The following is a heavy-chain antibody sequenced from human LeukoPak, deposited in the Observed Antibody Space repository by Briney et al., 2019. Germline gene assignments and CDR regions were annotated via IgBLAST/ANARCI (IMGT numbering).Heavy chain of an antibody. CDR3: ARDEGGPVSY. V-gene: IGHV1-18*01. CDR2: ISSNNGNT. CDR1: GYTFTSHG. Sequence: GASVKVSCKASGYTFTSHGISWVRQAPGQGLEWMGWISSNNGNTKYAQKFQGRVTMTTGTSTSTAYMELRSLRSDDTAVYYCARDEGGPVSYWGQGTLVTVSS. D-gene: IGHD3-16*01. J-gene: IGHJ4*02.